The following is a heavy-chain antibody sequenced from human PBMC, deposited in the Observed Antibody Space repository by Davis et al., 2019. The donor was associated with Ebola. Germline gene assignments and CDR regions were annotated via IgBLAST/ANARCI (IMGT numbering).Heavy chain of an antibody. V-gene: IGHV1-2*02. J-gene: IGHJ6*02. CDR1: GYTFTGYY. D-gene: IGHD2-2*02. CDR2: INPNSGGT. Sequence: ASVKVSCKASGYTFTGYYMHWVRQAPGQGLEWMGWINPNSGGTNYAQKFQGRVTMTRDTSISTAYMELSRLRSDDTAVYYCARGRCSSTSCYTVNYYYGMDVWGQGTTVTVSS. CDR3: ARGRCSSTSCYTVNYYYGMDV.